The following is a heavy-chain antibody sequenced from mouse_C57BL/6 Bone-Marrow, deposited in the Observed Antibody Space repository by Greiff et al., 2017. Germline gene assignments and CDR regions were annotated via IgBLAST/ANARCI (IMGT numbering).Heavy chain of an antibody. CDR2: IYPRSGNT. CDR1: GYTFTSYG. Sequence: VQLQESGAELARPGASVKLSCKASGYTFTSYGISWVKQRTGQGLEWIGEIYPRSGNTYYNEKFKGKATLTADKSSSTAYMELRSLTSEDSAVYFCARYYYGSTPFAYWGQGTLVTGSA. D-gene: IGHD2-1*01. J-gene: IGHJ3*01. CDR3: ARYYYGSTPFAY. V-gene: IGHV1-81*01.